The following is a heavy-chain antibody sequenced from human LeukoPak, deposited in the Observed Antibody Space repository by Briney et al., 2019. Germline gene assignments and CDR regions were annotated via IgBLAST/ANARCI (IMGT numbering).Heavy chain of an antibody. CDR3: ARESLRGVQDY. Sequence: RIYTSGSGSTNYNPSLKSRVTMSIDTSKNQFSLKLSSVTAADTAVYYCARESLRGVQDYWGQGTLVTVSS. V-gene: IGHV4-4*07. D-gene: IGHD4-17*01. CDR2: IYTSGSGST. J-gene: IGHJ4*02.